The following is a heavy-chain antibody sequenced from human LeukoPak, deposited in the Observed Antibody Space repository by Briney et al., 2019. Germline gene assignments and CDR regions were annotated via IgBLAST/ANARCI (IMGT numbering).Heavy chain of an antibody. CDR2: IYTSGST. D-gene: IGHD3-3*01. V-gene: IGHV4-61*02. CDR3: ARDRRYYDFWSSPRAGWFDP. J-gene: IGHJ5*02. Sequence: TPSETLSLTCTVSGGSISSGSYYWSWIRHPAGKGLEWIGRIYTSGSTNYNPSLKSRVTISVDTSKNQFTLKLSSVTAADTAVYYCARDRRYYDFWSSPRAGWFDPWGQGTLATVSS. CDR1: GGSISSGSYY.